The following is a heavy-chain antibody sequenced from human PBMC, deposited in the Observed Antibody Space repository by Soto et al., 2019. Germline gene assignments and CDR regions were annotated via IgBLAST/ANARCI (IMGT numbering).Heavy chain of an antibody. Sequence: SVKVSCKASGGTFSSYAISWVRQAPGQGLEWMGGIIPIFGTAIYAQKFQGRVTITADESTSTAYMELSSLRSEDTAVYYCVRLRLHAKGLGPRYYYGMDVWGQGTTVTGSS. V-gene: IGHV1-69*13. CDR3: VRLRLHAKGLGPRYYYGMDV. J-gene: IGHJ6*02. D-gene: IGHD4-4*01. CDR1: GGTFSSYA. CDR2: IIPIFGTA.